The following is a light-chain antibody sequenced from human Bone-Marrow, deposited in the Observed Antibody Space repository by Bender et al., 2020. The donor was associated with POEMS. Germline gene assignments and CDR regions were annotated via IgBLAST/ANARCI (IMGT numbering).Light chain of an antibody. CDR1: TNDIGRFNS. CDR2: DVT. Sequence: ALSQPPSTSGSPGQSVTISCTGSTNDIGRFNSVSWYQQHPGRAPQLIIFDVTKRPSGVPDRFSGSKSGNTASLTVSELRLEDEADYFCSSSAGTFNLIFGGGTKLTVL. V-gene: IGLV2-8*01. J-gene: IGLJ2*01. CDR3: SSSAGTFNLI.